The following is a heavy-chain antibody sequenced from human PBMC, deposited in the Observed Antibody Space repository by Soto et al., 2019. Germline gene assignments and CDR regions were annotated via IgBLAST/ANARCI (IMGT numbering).Heavy chain of an antibody. CDR3: IMSTGWRAFHH. D-gene: IGHD6-19*01. V-gene: IGHV1-3*04. CDR2: INTASGFS. J-gene: IGHJ1*01. CDR1: GYTFTAYD. Sequence: ASVKVSCKASGYTFTAYDIHWVRQAPGQSLEWMGSINTASGFSRYLPKFQGRVTFTRDTSATTAYMDLSSLGSEDTAVYYCIMSTGWRAFHHWGQGPLVTVSS.